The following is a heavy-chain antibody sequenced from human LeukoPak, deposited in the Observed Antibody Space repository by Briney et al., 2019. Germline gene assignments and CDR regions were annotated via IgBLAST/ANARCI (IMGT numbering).Heavy chain of an antibody. D-gene: IGHD3-22*01. CDR1: GFTVSSNY. V-gene: IGHV3-66*01. CDR3: AKAPTYYYDSSTYFGRWFDP. J-gene: IGHJ5*02. CDR2: IYSGGST. Sequence: PGGSLRLSCAASGFTVSSNYMSWVRQAPGKGLEWVSVIYSGGSTYYADSVKGRFTISRDNSKNTLYLQMNSLRAEDTALYYCAKAPTYYYDSSTYFGRWFDPWGQGTLVTVSS.